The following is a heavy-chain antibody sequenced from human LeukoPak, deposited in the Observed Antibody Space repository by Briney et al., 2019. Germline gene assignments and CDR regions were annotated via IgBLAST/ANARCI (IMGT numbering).Heavy chain of an antibody. V-gene: IGHV3-23*01. CDR3: AKATGAFSYDTPGY. CDR1: GFTFSSYD. J-gene: IGHJ4*02. CDR2: ISGNGGST. Sequence: GGSLRLSCAASGFTFSSYDMTWVRQAPGKGLEWVSAISGNGGSTYYADSVRGRFTISRDNSKNTLYLQMNSLRAEDTAVYYCAKATGAFSYDTPGYWGQGTLVTVSS. D-gene: IGHD3-16*01.